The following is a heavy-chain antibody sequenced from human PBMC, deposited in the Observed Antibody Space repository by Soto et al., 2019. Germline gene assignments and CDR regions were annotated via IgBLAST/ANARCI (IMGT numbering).Heavy chain of an antibody. Sequence: NPSLTCTVSGGSISSGGYYWSWIRQHPGKGLEWIGYIYYSGSTYYNPSLKSRVTISVDTSKNQFSLKLSSVTAADTAVYYCARGINGGPFDYWGQGTLVTVSS. CDR1: GGSISSGGYY. D-gene: IGHD4-17*01. J-gene: IGHJ4*02. CDR3: ARGINGGPFDY. CDR2: IYYSGST. V-gene: IGHV4-31*03.